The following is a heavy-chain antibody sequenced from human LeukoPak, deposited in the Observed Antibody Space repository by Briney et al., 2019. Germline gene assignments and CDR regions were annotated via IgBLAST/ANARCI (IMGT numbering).Heavy chain of an antibody. J-gene: IGHJ4*02. CDR1: GFTFSSYA. CDR3: ARAGGYGGYVDFDY. D-gene: IGHD5-12*01. V-gene: IGHV3-64*01. Sequence: GGSLRLSCAASGFTFSSYATHWVRQAPGKGLEYVSGISSNGDNTYYANSVKGRFTISRDNSKNTLYLQMGSLRAEDMAVYYCARAGGYGGYVDFDYWGQGNLVTVSS. CDR2: ISSNGDNT.